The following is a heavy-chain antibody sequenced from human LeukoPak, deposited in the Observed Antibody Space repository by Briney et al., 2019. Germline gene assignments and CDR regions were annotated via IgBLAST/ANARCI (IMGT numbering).Heavy chain of an antibody. J-gene: IGHJ4*02. D-gene: IGHD1-14*01. V-gene: IGHV3-9*01. CDR1: GFTFSSYG. CDR3: AKDRRNDFDY. Sequence: GGSLRLSCAASGFTFSSYGMHWVRQAPGKGLEWVSGISGNSGSIGYADSVKGRFTISRDNAKNSLYLQMNSLRAEDTALYYCAKDRRNDFDYWGQGTLVTVSS. CDR2: ISGNSGSI.